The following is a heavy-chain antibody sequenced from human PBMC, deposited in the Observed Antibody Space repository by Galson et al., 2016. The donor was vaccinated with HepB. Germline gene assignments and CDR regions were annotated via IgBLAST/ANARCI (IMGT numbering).Heavy chain of an antibody. CDR3: ARASGYHYVSWFDP. J-gene: IGHJ5*02. D-gene: IGHD3-16*01. Sequence: SVKVSCKASGGSFSNYGFNWVRQAPGQGLEWMGGIIAIFGTANYAQKFQGRVTITADESTSTVYVELSSLRSEDTAVYYCARASGYHYVSWFDPWGQGTLVTVSS. CDR2: IIAIFGTA. V-gene: IGHV1-69*13. CDR1: GGSFSNYG.